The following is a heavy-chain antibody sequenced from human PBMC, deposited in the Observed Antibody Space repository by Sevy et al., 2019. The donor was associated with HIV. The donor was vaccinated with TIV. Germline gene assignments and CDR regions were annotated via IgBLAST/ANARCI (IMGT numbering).Heavy chain of an antibody. V-gene: IGHV1-18*01. Sequence: ASVKVSCKASGYIFTSYGISWVRQAPGQGLEWMGWISAYNGNKKYAQRLQGRVTMTTDTTTSKVYMELRSLRSDDTDVYYCARTVVGATEYFDYWGQGTLVTVSS. CDR3: ARTVVGATEYFDY. D-gene: IGHD1-26*01. CDR2: ISAYNGNK. CDR1: GYIFTSYG. J-gene: IGHJ4*02.